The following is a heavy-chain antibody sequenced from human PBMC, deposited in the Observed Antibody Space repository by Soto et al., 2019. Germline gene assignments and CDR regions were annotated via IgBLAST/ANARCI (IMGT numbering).Heavy chain of an antibody. D-gene: IGHD2-2*01. J-gene: IGHJ6*02. CDR2: IIPIVGSA. Sequence: QVQLVQSGAAVKKPGSSVKVSCKASGGTFSSYAISWVRQAPGQGLEWMGGIIPIVGSANYAQKCQGRVTITADESTSTAYMELSSLRSEDTAVYYCARSQGSSTSLEIYYYYYYGMDVWGQGTTVTVSS. V-gene: IGHV1-69*01. CDR1: GGTFSSYA. CDR3: ARSQGSSTSLEIYYYYYYGMDV.